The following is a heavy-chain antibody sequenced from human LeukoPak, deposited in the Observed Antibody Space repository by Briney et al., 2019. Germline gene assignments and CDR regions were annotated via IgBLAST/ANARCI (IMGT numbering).Heavy chain of an antibody. CDR1: GLTFDNYA. Sequence: GRSLRLSCAASGLTFDNYAMHGARQAPGKGLEWVSGISWNTGGIGYADSVKGRFTISRDDAKNSLYLQMNSLRAEDMALYYCAKDEFVASAFTGAFDIWGQGTMVTVSS. V-gene: IGHV3-9*03. CDR3: AKDEFVASAFTGAFDI. J-gene: IGHJ3*02. CDR2: ISWNTGGI. D-gene: IGHD2-8*02.